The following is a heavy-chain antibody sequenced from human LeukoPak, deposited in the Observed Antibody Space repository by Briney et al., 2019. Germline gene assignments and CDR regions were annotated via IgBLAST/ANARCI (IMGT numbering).Heavy chain of an antibody. V-gene: IGHV4-34*01. CDR2: INHGGST. Sequence: SETLSLTCAVYGGSFNNYFWSWIRQPPGKGLEWIGEINHGGSTNYNPSLKSRATISVDSSKNHFSLKLTSVTAADTAVYYCARGRRVAAAGTGDYWGREPWSPSPQ. D-gene: IGHD6-13*01. CDR3: ARGRRVAAAGTGDY. CDR1: GGSFNNYF. J-gene: IGHJ4*02.